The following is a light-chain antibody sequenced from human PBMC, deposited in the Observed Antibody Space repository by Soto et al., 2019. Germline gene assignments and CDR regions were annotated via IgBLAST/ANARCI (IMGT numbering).Light chain of an antibody. Sequence: EIVLTQSPATLSLSPGERATLSCRASQSIGNFLAWYQQKPGQAPRLLIYDASNRATGITGRCSGSGSGTDFTLAISGLEPEDFAVYHCQQRSTGTFGGGTKVEIK. V-gene: IGKV3-11*01. CDR1: QSIGNF. J-gene: IGKJ4*01. CDR2: DAS. CDR3: QQRSTGT.